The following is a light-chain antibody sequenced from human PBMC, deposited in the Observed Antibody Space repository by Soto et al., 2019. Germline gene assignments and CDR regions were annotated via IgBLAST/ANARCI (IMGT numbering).Light chain of an antibody. V-gene: IGLV2-8*01. CDR1: SSDVGGYDH. J-gene: IGLJ3*02. CDR3: SSYSGIKIGV. Sequence: QSALTQPPSAAGSPGQSVTISCAGTSSDVGGYDHVSWYQQHPGKAPKLMIYEVNKRPSWVPDRFSASKSGDTASLTVSGLQADDEAVYYCSSYSGIKIGVFGGGTKLTVL. CDR2: EVN.